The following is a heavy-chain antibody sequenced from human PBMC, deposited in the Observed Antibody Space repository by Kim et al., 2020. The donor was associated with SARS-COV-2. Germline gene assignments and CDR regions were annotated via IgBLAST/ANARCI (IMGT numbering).Heavy chain of an antibody. V-gene: IGHV4-59*01. D-gene: IGHD6-13*01. J-gene: IGHJ4*02. Sequence: SETLSLTCTVSGGSFTGWYWSWIRQPPGKGPEWLGFIQHSGNNNYNPSPKSRIIMSIDTNKNQFSLKLNSVTAADTAAYYCSRDNTGSTRYLWVQGTLAT. CDR3: SRDNTGSTRYL. CDR1: GGSFTGWY. CDR2: IQHSGNN.